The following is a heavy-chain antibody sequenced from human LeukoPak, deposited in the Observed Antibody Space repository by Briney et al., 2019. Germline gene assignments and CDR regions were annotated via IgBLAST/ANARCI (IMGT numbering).Heavy chain of an antibody. D-gene: IGHD6-6*01. CDR1: EFSLTSHA. CDR3: ARSYPRRVWYFDL. J-gene: IGHJ2*01. Sequence: GRSLRLSCTASEFSLTSHAMHWVRQAPGKGLEWVAVISYDGSKKYYADSVKGRFTISRDSSENTLYLQMNSLTSEDTAVYYCARSYPRRVWYFDLWGRGTLVTVSS. V-gene: IGHV3-30-3*01. CDR2: ISYDGSKK.